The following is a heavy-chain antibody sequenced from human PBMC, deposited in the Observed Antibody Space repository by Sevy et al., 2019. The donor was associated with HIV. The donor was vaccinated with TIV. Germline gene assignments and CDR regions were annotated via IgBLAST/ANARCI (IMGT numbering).Heavy chain of an antibody. Sequence: WETLSLTCTVSGGSISSYYWSWIPQPPGKELEWIGYIDYSGSTNYNPSLKSRVTISVDTSKNQFSLKLSSVTAADTAMYYCARDMLGYCSSSSCYAEGYFDYWGQGTLVTVSS. V-gene: IGHV4-59*01. D-gene: IGHD2-2*01. CDR1: GGSISSYY. CDR3: ARDMLGYCSSSSCYAEGYFDY. J-gene: IGHJ4*02. CDR2: IDYSGST.